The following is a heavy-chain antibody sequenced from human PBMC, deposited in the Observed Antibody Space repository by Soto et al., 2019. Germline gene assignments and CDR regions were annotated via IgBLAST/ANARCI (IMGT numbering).Heavy chain of an antibody. CDR1: GYTFTSYG. CDR3: AKLAPGDYDFWSGYSHYFDY. Sequence: GASVKVSCKASGYTFTSYGISWVRQAPGQGLEWMGWISAYNGNTNYAQKLQGRVTMTTDTSTSTAYMELRSLRSDDTAVYYCAKLAPGDYDFWSGYSHYFDYWGQGTLVTVSS. D-gene: IGHD3-3*01. J-gene: IGHJ4*02. V-gene: IGHV1-18*04. CDR2: ISAYNGNT.